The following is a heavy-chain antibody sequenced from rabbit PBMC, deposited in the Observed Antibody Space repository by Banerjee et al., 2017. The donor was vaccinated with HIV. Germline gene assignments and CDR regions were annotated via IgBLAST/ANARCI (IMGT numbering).Heavy chain of an antibody. J-gene: IGHJ4*01. V-gene: IGHV1S40*01. Sequence: QSLEESGGDLVKPGASLTLTCTASGIDFSSGYDMCWVRQAPGKGLEWITCIYTNSGATSYASWAKGRFTISKTSSTTVTLQMTSLTAADTATYFCARGLGDFTLWGPGTLVTVS. CDR2: IYTNSGAT. CDR1: GIDFSSGYD. CDR3: ARGLGDFTL.